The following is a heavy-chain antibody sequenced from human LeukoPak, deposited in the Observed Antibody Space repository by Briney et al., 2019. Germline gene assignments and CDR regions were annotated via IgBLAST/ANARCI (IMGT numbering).Heavy chain of an antibody. D-gene: IGHD4-23*01. CDR3: ARGARKGDDYGGFFDY. CDR1: GFTFSNYA. Sequence: PGGSLRLSCAASGFTFSNYAMHWVRQAPGQGLEGVAVISYDGSYKDNADSVKGRFTISRDNFKKMLYLQMNSLKTEDTAVYFCARGARKGDDYGGFFDYWGQGTLVTVSS. V-gene: IGHV3-30*04. CDR2: ISYDGSYK. J-gene: IGHJ4*02.